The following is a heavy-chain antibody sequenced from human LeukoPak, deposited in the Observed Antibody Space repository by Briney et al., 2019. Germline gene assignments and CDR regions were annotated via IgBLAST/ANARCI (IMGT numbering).Heavy chain of an antibody. Sequence: GASVKVSCKASGYTFTNYGISWVRQAPGQGLEWMGWISAYNGNTNYAQKLQGRVTMTTDTSTSTAYMELRSLRSDDTAVYYCATCSGGSCYPDAFDIWGQGTMVTVSP. J-gene: IGHJ3*02. V-gene: IGHV1-18*01. CDR1: GYTFTNYG. CDR2: ISAYNGNT. D-gene: IGHD2-15*01. CDR3: ATCSGGSCYPDAFDI.